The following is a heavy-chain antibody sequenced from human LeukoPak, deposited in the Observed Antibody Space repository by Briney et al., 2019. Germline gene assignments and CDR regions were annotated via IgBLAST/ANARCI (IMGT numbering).Heavy chain of an antibody. CDR2: ISSGSSYI. CDR1: GFTFSSYS. V-gene: IGHV3-21*01. D-gene: IGHD3-22*01. Sequence: GGSLRLSCAASGFTFSSYSMNWVRQAPGKGLEWVSSISSGSSYIYYADSVKGRFTISRDNAKNSLYLQMNSLRAEDTAVYYCARDTNDSSGYYYVIYYYYYMDVWGKGTTVIVSS. CDR3: ARDTNDSSGYYYVIYYYYYMDV. J-gene: IGHJ6*03.